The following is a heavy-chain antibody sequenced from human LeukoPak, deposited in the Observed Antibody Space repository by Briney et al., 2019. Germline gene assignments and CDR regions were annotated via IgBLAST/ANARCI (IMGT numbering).Heavy chain of an antibody. CDR3: ARGYYDSSGYSFDY. CDR2: IYTSGST. D-gene: IGHD3-22*01. V-gene: IGHV4-4*07. Sequence: SETLSLTCTVSGGSISNYYWTWIRQPAAKGLEWIGRIYTSGSTNHNPSLKSRVTMSVDTSKNQFSLKMSSVTAADTAVYYCARGYYDSSGYSFDYWGQGTLVTVSS. CDR1: GGSISNYY. J-gene: IGHJ4*02.